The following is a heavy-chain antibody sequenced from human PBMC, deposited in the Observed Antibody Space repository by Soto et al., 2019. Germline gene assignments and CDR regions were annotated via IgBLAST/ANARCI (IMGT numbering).Heavy chain of an antibody. CDR2: IYYSGST. CDR3: ARARIAAAGIGWFDP. CDR1: GGSISSYY. J-gene: IGHJ5*02. Sequence: SETLSLTCTVSGGSISSYYWSWIRQPPGKGLEWIGYIYYSGSTNYNPSLESRVTISVDTSKNQFSLKLSSVTAADTAVYYCARARIAAAGIGWFDPWGQGTLLTVSS. D-gene: IGHD6-13*01. V-gene: IGHV4-59*01.